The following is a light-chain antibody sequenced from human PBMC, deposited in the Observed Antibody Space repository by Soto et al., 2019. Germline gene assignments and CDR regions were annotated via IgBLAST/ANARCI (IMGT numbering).Light chain of an antibody. V-gene: IGKV1-5*01. Sequence: QLTLYRSILSAXVGDXATVXXRASQSVSGWLAWYQQKPGEAPKLLIYDASPWPRGVPSRFSGSGSGTKFTLTIESLQADDFATYYCQQYESFSGTFGPGTTVDI. CDR1: QSVSGW. CDR2: DAS. J-gene: IGKJ1*01. CDR3: QQYESFSGT.